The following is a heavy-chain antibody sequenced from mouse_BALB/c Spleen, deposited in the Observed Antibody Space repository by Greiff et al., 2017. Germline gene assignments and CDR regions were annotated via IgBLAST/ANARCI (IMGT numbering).Heavy chain of an antibody. CDR3: TREGLLYYFDY. J-gene: IGHJ2*01. CDR1: GFTFSSYT. D-gene: IGHD3-1*01. Sequence: EVKLMESGGGLVKPGGSLKLSCAASGFTFSSYTMSWVRQTPEKRLEWVATISSGGSYTYYPDSVKGRFTISRDNAKNTLYLQMSSLKSEDTAMYYCTREGLLYYFDYWGQGTTLTVSS. CDR2: ISSGGSYT. V-gene: IGHV5-6-4*01.